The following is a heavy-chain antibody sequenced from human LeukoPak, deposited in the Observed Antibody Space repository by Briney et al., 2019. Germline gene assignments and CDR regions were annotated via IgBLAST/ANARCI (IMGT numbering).Heavy chain of an antibody. Sequence: SETLSLTCTVSGGSISSYYWSWIRQPPGKGLEWIGYIYYSGSTNYNPSLKSRVTISVDTSKNQFSLKLSAVTAADTAVYYCARRLLSGDSSAFDYWGQGTLVTVSS. V-gene: IGHV4-59*08. J-gene: IGHJ4*02. CDR1: GGSISSYY. CDR2: IYYSGST. D-gene: IGHD3-22*01. CDR3: ARRLLSGDSSAFDY.